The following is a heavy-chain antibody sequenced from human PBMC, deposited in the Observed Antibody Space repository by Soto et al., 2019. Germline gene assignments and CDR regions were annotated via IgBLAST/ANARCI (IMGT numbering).Heavy chain of an antibody. J-gene: IGHJ4*02. Sequence: SGPTLVNPTQTLTLTCTFSGFSLSTSEVGVGWIRQPPGKALEWLAIIRWNDDKRYSPSLKSGLTITKDTSKNQVVLTVPNMDPVETGTYYCATFERDSLDYWGQGALVPVPS. D-gene: IGHD3-22*01. CDR2: IRWNDDK. V-gene: IGHV2-5*01. CDR3: ATFERDSLDY. CDR1: GFSLSTSEVG.